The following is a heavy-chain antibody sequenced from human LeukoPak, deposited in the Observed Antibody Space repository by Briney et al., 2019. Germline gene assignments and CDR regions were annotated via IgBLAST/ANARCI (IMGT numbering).Heavy chain of an antibody. CDR3: AELGITMIGGV. CDR1: GFTFSSYG. V-gene: IGHV3-21*01. CDR2: ISSSSSYI. Sequence: PGGTLRLSCAASGFTFSSYGMNWVRQAPGKGLEWVSSISSSSSYIYYADSVKGRFTVSRDSAKNSLYLQMNSLRAEDTAVYYCAELGITMIGGVWGKGTTVTISS. D-gene: IGHD3-10*02. J-gene: IGHJ6*04.